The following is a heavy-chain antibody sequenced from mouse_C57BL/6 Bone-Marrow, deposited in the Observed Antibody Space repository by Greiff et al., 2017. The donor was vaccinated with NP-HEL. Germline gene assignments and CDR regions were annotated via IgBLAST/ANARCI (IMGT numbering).Heavy chain of an antibody. D-gene: IGHD2-4*01. Sequence: QVQLQQPGAELVKPGASVKLSCKASGYTFTSYWMHWVKQRPGRGLEWIGRIDPNSGGTKYNEKFKGKATLTADKSSSTAYMELRSLTSEDSAVYFCASPIYYDYDWYFDVWGTGTTVTVSS. CDR1: GYTFTSYW. V-gene: IGHV1-62-3*01. CDR3: ASPIYYDYDWYFDV. J-gene: IGHJ1*03. CDR2: IDPNSGGT.